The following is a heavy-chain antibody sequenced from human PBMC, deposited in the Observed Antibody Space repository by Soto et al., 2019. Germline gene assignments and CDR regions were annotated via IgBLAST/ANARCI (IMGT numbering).Heavy chain of an antibody. Sequence: VQLVQSGAEVKKSGSSVRVSCKASGGTFSSYVINWVRQAPGQGLEWMGAITPMFGTTNYAQKFQGRVTIPADTDSTIAYRELSSLRSVDTAGYYCAGGYYCSGGSCSQYFDYWGQGTLVTVSS. J-gene: IGHJ4*02. CDR1: GGTFSSYV. CDR3: AGGYYCSGGSCSQYFDY. CDR2: ITPMFGTT. D-gene: IGHD2-15*01. V-gene: IGHV1-69*06.